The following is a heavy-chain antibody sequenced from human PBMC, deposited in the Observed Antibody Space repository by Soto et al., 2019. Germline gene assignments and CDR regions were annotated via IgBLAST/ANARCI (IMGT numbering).Heavy chain of an antibody. D-gene: IGHD2-8*01. CDR3: ARERDDLFCNNGVCRKLTK. CDR1: GGTLSSYA. J-gene: IGHJ1*01. CDR2: IIPIFGTA. V-gene: IGHV1-69*13. Sequence: SVKVSCKASGGTLSSYAISWVRQAPGQGLEWMGGIIPIFGTANYAQKFQGRVTITADESTSTAYMELSSLRSEDTAVYYCARERDDLFCNNGVCRKLTKWGRG.